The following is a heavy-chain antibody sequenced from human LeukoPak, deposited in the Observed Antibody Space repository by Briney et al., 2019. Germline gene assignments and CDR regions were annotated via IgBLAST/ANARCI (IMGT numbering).Heavy chain of an antibody. CDR2: IYSGGNT. Sequence: GGSLRLSCEASGLAVSSSHITWIRLSPGKGLEWVSVIYSGGNTYYADSVKGRFTISRDNSKNTLYLQMNSLRAEDTAIYYCARDKWGQGTLVTVSS. CDR1: GLAVSSSH. V-gene: IGHV3-66*01. CDR3: ARDK. J-gene: IGHJ4*02.